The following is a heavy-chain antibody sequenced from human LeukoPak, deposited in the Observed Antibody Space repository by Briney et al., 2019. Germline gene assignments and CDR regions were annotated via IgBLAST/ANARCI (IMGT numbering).Heavy chain of an antibody. CDR3: ARHRVYEADVFDI. D-gene: IGHD2-8*01. CDR1: GGSITSSY. V-gene: IGHV4-59*08. CDR2: ISYSGST. Sequence: SETLSLTCGVSGGSITSSYWCWIRQPPGKGQEWIGYISYSGSTKYNPSLTSRVTISIAPSKKQFSLNLSSVTAADTAVYYCARHRVYEADVFDIWGEGTMVTVSS. J-gene: IGHJ3*02.